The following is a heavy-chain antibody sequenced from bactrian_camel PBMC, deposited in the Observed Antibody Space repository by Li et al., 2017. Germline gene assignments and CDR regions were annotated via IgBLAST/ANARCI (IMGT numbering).Heavy chain of an antibody. J-gene: IGHJ4*01. CDR3: AAEPDIAVGGGYCYATVKGNDYNY. V-gene: IGHV3S53*01. CDR2: IDNDGPT. Sequence: HVQLVESGGGSVQAGGSPTLACVVSGYNYKRYCMAWFRQAPGQEREGIAAIDNDGPTNYADSVKGRFTITKDNAKNTLYLQMKSLKPEDTAMYYCAAEPDIAVGGGYCYATVKGNDYNYWGQGTQVTVS. D-gene: IGHD2*01. CDR1: GYNYKRYC.